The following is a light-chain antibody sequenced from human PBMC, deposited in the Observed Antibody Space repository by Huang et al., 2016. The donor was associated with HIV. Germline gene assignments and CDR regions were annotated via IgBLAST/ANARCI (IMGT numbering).Light chain of an antibody. CDR3: QQTYSTPKT. Sequence: DIQMTQSPSSLSASVGDRVTITCRTSQRISSYLHWFQQKPGKAPKLLIHTTSSLQGGVSSRFSCSGSGTQFTLTINSLQPEVSATYYCQQTYSTPKTFGQGTKLEIK. J-gene: IGKJ2*01. CDR2: TTS. V-gene: IGKV1-39*01. CDR1: QRISSY.